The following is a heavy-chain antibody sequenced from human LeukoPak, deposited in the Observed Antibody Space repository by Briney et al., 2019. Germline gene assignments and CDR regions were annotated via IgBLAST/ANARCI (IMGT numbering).Heavy chain of an antibody. D-gene: IGHD6-13*01. V-gene: IGHV3-7*01. CDR3: TREAAAGIDY. J-gene: IGHJ4*02. CDR1: GFTFSTYW. Sequence: SGGSLRLSXAASGFTFSTYWMSWVRQAPGKGLEWVANIKQDGSEKYYLDSVKGRFTISRDNAKNSLYLQMNSLRAEDTAVYFCTREAAAGIDYWGQGTLVTVSS. CDR2: IKQDGSEK.